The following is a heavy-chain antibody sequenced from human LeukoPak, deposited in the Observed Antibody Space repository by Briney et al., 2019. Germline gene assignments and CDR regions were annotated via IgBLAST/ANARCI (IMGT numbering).Heavy chain of an antibody. CDR3: ARELLGYCSSTSCYRRTQPYFDY. D-gene: IGHD2-2*01. CDR2: IIPILGIA. Sequence: SVKVSCKASGGTFSSYAISWVRQAPGQGLEWMGRIIPILGIANYAQKFQGRVTMTRDTSTSTVYMELSSLRSEDTAVYYCARELLGYCSSTSCYRRTQPYFDYWGQGTLVTVSS. V-gene: IGHV1-69*04. CDR1: GGTFSSYA. J-gene: IGHJ4*02.